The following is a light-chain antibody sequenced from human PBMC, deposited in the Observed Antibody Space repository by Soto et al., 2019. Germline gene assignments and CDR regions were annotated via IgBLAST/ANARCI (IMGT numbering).Light chain of an antibody. V-gene: IGLV2-14*03. CDR1: MRDIGAYNL. CDR3: SSFTSKSNII. Sequence: SALSQPATVSGATGQLITISSAGTMRDIGAYNLVSWYQQHPGKAPRLIFYEVRNRPSGIPLRFSASKSGNTASLTISGLQAEEQAHYYCSSFTSKSNIIFGGGTKVTVL. CDR2: EVR. J-gene: IGLJ2*01.